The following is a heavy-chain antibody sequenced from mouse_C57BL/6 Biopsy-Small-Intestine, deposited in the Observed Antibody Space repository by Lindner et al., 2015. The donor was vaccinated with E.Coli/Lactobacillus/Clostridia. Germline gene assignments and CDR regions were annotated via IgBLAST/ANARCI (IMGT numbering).Heavy chain of an antibody. CDR3: ARLYGSSTSWFAY. CDR1: GYTFTSYD. V-gene: IGHV1-77*01. CDR2: ILPGSGST. D-gene: IGHD1-1*01. J-gene: IGHJ3*01. Sequence: VQLQESGAELVKPGASVKLSCKASGYTFTSYDINWVKQRPGHGLEWIGEILPGSGSTNYNEKFKGKATLTADKSSSTAYMQLSSLTSEDSAVYFCARLYGSSTSWFAYWGQGALVTVSA.